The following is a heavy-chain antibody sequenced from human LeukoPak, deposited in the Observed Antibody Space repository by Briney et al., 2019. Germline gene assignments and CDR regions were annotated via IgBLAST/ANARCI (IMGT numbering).Heavy chain of an antibody. CDR1: GFTFSSYW. D-gene: IGHD2-2*01. CDR2: IKQDGSEK. CDR3: ARLSAAPNWFDP. Sequence: GGSLRLSCAASGFTFSSYWISWVRQAPGKGLEWVANIKQDGSEKYYVGSVKGRFTISRDNAKNSLYLQMNSLRAEDTAVYYCARLSAAPNWFDPWGQGTLVTVSS. J-gene: IGHJ5*02. V-gene: IGHV3-7*01.